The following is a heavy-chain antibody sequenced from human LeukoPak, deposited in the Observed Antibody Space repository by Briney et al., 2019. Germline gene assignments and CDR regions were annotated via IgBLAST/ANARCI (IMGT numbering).Heavy chain of an antibody. CDR3: AKIGGWRRLLHKSGYFDY. J-gene: IGHJ4*02. D-gene: IGHD6-25*01. CDR1: GFTFSSYA. Sequence: PGGSLRLSCAASGFTFSSYAMSWVRQAPGKGLEWVSAISGSGGSTYYADSVKGRFTISRDNSKNTLYLQMNSLRAEDTAVYYCAKIGGWRRLLHKSGYFDYWGQGTLVTVSS. V-gene: IGHV3-23*01. CDR2: ISGSGGST.